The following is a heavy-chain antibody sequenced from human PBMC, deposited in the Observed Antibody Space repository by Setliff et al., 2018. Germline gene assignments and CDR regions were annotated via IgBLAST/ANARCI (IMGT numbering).Heavy chain of an antibody. CDR3: ARHVLNRGSPHYYAMDV. J-gene: IGHJ6*02. V-gene: IGHV4-38-2*01. CDR1: GYSISSGNY. D-gene: IGHD1-26*01. Sequence: SETLSLTCAVSGYSISSGNYWGWIRQPPGKGLEWIGSISHSGSAYYNPSLKSRVTISLDMSKNQFSLKLSSVTAADTAMYYCARHVLNRGSPHYYAMDVWGQGTTVTVSS. CDR2: ISHSGSA.